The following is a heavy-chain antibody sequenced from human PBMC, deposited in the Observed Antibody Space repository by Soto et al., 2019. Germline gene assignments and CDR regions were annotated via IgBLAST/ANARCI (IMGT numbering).Heavy chain of an antibody. CDR2: IYHSGST. Sequence: LSLTCAVSGGSISSSNWWSWVRQPPGKGLEWIGEIYHSGSTNYNPSLKSRVTISVDKSKNQFSLKLSSVTAADTAVYYCARLKWELGLYYYYGMDVWGQGTTVTVSS. D-gene: IGHD1-26*01. J-gene: IGHJ6*02. CDR1: GGSISSSNW. V-gene: IGHV4-4*02. CDR3: ARLKWELGLYYYYGMDV.